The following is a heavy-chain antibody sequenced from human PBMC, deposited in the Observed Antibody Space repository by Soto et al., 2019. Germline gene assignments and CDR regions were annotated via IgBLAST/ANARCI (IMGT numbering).Heavy chain of an antibody. CDR2: IWYDGSNK. Sequence: QVQLVESGGGVVQPGRSLRLSCAASGFTFSSYGMHWVRQAPGKGLEWVAVIWYDGSNKYYADSVKGRFTISRDNSKNPLYLPMNSLRAEDTAVYYCARDGAPAGGAFDIWGQGTMVTVSS. J-gene: IGHJ3*02. V-gene: IGHV3-33*01. CDR3: ARDGAPAGGAFDI. CDR1: GFTFSSYG. D-gene: IGHD2-15*01.